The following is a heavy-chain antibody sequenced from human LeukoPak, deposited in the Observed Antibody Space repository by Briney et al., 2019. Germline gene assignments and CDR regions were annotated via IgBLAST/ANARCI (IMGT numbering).Heavy chain of an antibody. Sequence: GGSLRLSCAASGLTFRRYDMHWVRQTPGKGLDWVSRIGTAGDTNYPGSVKGRFTISRDNAKNSLYLQMNSLRVGDTAMYYCARGQPGGFDIWGQGTMVTVSS. D-gene: IGHD3-10*01. CDR2: IGTAGDT. CDR3: ARGQPGGFDI. V-gene: IGHV3-13*01. J-gene: IGHJ3*02. CDR1: GLTFRRYD.